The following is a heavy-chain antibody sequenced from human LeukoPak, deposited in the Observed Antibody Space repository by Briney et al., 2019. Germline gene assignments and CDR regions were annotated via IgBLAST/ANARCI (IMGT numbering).Heavy chain of an antibody. CDR2: IYHSGST. CDR3: ARDTVEWFGELHYYYYMDV. CDR1: GYSISSGYY. J-gene: IGHJ6*03. D-gene: IGHD3-10*01. V-gene: IGHV4-38-2*02. Sequence: SETLSLTCTVSGYSISSGYYWGWIRQPPGKGLEWIGSIYHSGSTYYNPSLKSRVTISVDTSKNQFSLKLSSVTAADTAVYYCARDTVEWFGELHYYYYMDVWGKGTTVTVSS.